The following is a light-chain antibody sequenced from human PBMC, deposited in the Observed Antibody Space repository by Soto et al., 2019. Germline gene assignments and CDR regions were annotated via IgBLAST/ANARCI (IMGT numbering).Light chain of an antibody. V-gene: IGLV7-46*01. J-gene: IGLJ3*02. CDR2: DTN. CDR3: LLFFGGGRRV. CDR1: TGAVTSDHY. Sequence: QAVVTQEPSLTVSPGGTVTLTCGSNTGAVTSDHYPYWFQQKPGQAPRTLISDTNNKHSWTPARFSGSLLGGKAALTLSGAHPEDEAEYYCLLFFGGGRRVFGGVTKVTVL.